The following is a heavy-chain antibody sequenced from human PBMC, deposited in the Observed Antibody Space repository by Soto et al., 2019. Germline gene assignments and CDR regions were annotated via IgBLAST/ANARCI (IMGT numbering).Heavy chain of an antibody. J-gene: IGHJ4*02. CDR1: GFSFSNYG. D-gene: IGHD6-19*01. CDR2: IWYDGSNK. V-gene: IGHV3-33*01. CDR3: ARDQRYSSGWYGVGGFDY. Sequence: QVQLVDSGGGVVQPGRSLRLSCAASGFSFSNYGMHWVRQAPGKGLEWVAIIWYDGSNKSYGDSVKGRFTISRDNSKNTLYLQMNSLRAEDTAVYYYARDQRYSSGWYGVGGFDYWGQGTLVTVSS.